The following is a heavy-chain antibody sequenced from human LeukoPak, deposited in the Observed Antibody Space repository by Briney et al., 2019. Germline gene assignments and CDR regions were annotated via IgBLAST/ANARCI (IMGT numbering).Heavy chain of an antibody. CDR1: AYSFTSNY. D-gene: IGHD3-3*01. Sequence: DSVKVACKAAAYSFTSNYMHCERHAAGRWLEWMGSIIPSGGSTSYAQKCRGRVTMTSDTATSTVHRELSSQRSEDTGVYYCARAGGYYDFWSGYYTSYDYYIDVWGKGTTFTVSS. CDR3: ARAGGYYDFWSGYYTSYDYYIDV. J-gene: IGHJ6*03. CDR2: IIPSGGST. V-gene: IGHV1-46*03.